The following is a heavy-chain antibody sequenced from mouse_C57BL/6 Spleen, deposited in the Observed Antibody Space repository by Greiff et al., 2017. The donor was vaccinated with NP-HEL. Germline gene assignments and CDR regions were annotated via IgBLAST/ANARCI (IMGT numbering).Heavy chain of an antibody. D-gene: IGHD4-1*01. Sequence: VHVKQSGPELVKPGASVKISCKASGYSFTDYNMNWVQQSNGKSLEWIGVINPNYGTTSYNQKFKGTATLTVNQSSSTAYMQLNSLTSEDSAVYYCTRSLTFDYGGQGTTLTVSS. J-gene: IGHJ2*01. CDR1: GYSFTDYN. CDR2: INPNYGTT. V-gene: IGHV1-39*01. CDR3: TRSLTFDY.